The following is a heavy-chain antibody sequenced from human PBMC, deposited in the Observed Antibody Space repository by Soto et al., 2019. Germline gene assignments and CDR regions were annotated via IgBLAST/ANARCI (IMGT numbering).Heavy chain of an antibody. J-gene: IGHJ4*02. D-gene: IGHD6-19*01. CDR2: IYYSGST. CDR3: ARHVAGYSSGLDY. Sequence: QLQLQESGPGLVKPSETLSLTCTVSGGSISSSSYYWGWIRQPPGKGLEWIGSIYYSGSTYYNPSLESRLTISVDTSKNPFSLELSSVTAADTAVYYCARHVAGYSSGLDYWGQGTLVTVSS. CDR1: GGSISSSSYY. V-gene: IGHV4-39*01.